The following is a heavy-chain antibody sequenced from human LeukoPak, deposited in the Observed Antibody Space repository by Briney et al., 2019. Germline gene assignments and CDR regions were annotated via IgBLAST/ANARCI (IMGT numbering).Heavy chain of an antibody. CDR2: IYTSGST. Sequence: PSETLSLTCTVSGGSISSYYWSWIRQPPGKGLEWIGRIYTSGSTNYNPSLKSRVTMSVDTSKNQYSLKLSSVTAADTAVYYCARDQGSSSWFDAFDIWGQGTMVTVSS. CDR1: GGSISSYY. V-gene: IGHV4-4*07. CDR3: ARDQGSSSWFDAFDI. D-gene: IGHD6-13*01. J-gene: IGHJ3*02.